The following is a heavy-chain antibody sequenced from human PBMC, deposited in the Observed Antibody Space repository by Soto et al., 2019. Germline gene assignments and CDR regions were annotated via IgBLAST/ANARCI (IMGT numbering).Heavy chain of an antibody. CDR1: GYTFTSYV. CDR3: ARGTTVTTPYYYMDV. J-gene: IGHJ6*03. Sequence: KSPAASVKVSCKTSGYTFTSYVISWVRQVPGQGLEWMGWISAYNGYTDYAQKLQGRVTMTTDTSTSTAYMELRSLRSDDTAVYYCARGTTVTTPYYYMDVWGKGTPVTVSS. CDR2: ISAYNGYT. V-gene: IGHV1-18*01. D-gene: IGHD4-4*01.